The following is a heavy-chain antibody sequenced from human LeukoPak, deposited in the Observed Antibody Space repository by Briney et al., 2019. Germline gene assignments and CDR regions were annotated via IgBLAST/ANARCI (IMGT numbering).Heavy chain of an antibody. CDR2: IYHSGST. Sequence: PSETLSLTCTVSGGSISSGGYYWSWIRQPPGKGLEWIGYIYHSGSTYYNPSLKSRVTISVDRSKNQFSLKLGSVTAADTAVYYCARDLRSSLDAFDIWGQGTMVTVSS. CDR3: ARDLRSSLDAFDI. J-gene: IGHJ3*02. V-gene: IGHV4-30-2*01. D-gene: IGHD2-2*01. CDR1: GGSISSGGYY.